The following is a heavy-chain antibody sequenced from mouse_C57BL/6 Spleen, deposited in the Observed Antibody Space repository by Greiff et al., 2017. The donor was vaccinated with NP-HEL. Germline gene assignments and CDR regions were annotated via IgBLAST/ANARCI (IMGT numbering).Heavy chain of an antibody. CDR3: ARGDYWFAY. CDR1: GFTFSDYY. V-gene: IGHV5-16*01. J-gene: IGHJ3*01. Sequence: EVNLVESEGGLVQPGSSMKLSCTASGFTFSDYYMAWVRQVPEKGLEWVANINYDGSSTYYLDSLKSRFIISRDNAKNILYLQMSSLKSEDTATYYCARGDYWFAYWGQGTLVTVSA. D-gene: IGHD2-13*01. CDR2: INYDGSST.